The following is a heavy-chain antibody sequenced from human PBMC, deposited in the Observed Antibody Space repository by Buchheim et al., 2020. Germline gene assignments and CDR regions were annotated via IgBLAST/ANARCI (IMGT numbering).Heavy chain of an antibody. V-gene: IGHV4-4*02. D-gene: IGHD3-16*01. CDR3: ARDQGRLTYAYDV. CDR2: INLTGNS. CDR1: GASLSSSRFNW. J-gene: IGHJ4*02. Sequence: QVHLRESGPGLVKPSGTLSLTCDVSGASLSSSRFNWWSWVRQTPGKGLEWIGEINLTGNSNYNPYIKSRVTMSIDKSKTQFSLKLTSVTAADTAVDYCARDQGRLTYAYDVWGQGTL.